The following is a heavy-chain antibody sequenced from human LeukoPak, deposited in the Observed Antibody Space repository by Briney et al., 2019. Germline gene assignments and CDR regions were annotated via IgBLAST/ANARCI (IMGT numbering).Heavy chain of an antibody. J-gene: IGHJ4*02. CDR2: ISYDGSNK. CDR1: GFTFSSYA. CDR3: AKDAFMVVVAATTIDY. V-gene: IGHV3-30-3*01. Sequence: GGSLRLSCAASGFTFSSYAMHWVRQAPGKGLEWVAVISYDGSNKYYADSVKGRFTISRDNSKNTLYLQMNSLRAEDTAVYYCAKDAFMVVVAATTIDYWGQGTLVTVSS. D-gene: IGHD2-15*01.